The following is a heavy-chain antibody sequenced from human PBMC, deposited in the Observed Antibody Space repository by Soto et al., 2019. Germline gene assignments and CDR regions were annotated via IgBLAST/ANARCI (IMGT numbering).Heavy chain of an antibody. J-gene: IGHJ3*02. CDR3: AHRAYYDSSGYYLGDAFDI. CDR2: IYWDDDK. Sequence: QITLKESGPTLVKPTQTLTLTCTFSGFSLSTSGVGVGWIRQPPGKALEWLALIYWDDDKRYSPSLKSRLTITKDTSKNKVVLTMTNMDPVDTATYYCAHRAYYDSSGYYLGDAFDIWGQGTMVTVSS. D-gene: IGHD3-22*01. CDR1: GFSLSTSGVG. V-gene: IGHV2-5*02.